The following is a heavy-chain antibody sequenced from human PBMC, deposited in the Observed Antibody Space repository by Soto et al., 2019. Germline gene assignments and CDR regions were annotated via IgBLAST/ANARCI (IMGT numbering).Heavy chain of an antibody. CDR1: GFTFSSYW. CDR3: ASCPRRRAAAGSSERGQGMDV. D-gene: IGHD6-13*01. J-gene: IGHJ6*02. V-gene: IGHV3-7*05. Sequence: GGSLRLSCAASGFTFSSYWMSWVRQAPGKGLEWVANIKQDGSEKYYVDSVKGRFTISRDNAKNSLYLQMNSLRAEDTAVYYCASCPRRRAAAGSSERGQGMDVWGQGTTVTVSS. CDR2: IKQDGSEK.